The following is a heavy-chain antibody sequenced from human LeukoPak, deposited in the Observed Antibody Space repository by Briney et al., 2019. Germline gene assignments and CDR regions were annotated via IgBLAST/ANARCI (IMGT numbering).Heavy chain of an antibody. V-gene: IGHV3-7*01. CDR2: INPDGSNM. J-gene: IGHJ4*02. D-gene: IGHD3-3*01. CDR3: VSGFLQWLY. CDR1: GFSFSSYW. Sequence: GGSLRLSCATSGFSFSSYWMSWVRQAPGKGLEWVANINPDGSNMLYVDSVKGRFTISRDNAKNSLYLQMNNLRAEDTAVYFCVSGFLQWLYWGQGTLVTVSS.